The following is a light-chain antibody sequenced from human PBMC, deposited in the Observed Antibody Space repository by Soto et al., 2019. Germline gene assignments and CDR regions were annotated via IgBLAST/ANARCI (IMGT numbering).Light chain of an antibody. Sequence: DIQMTQSPSTLSASVGDTVTMTCRASQSISNWLAWYQQKPGRAPKLLIYEASSLESGVPSRFSGSGSGTAFTLTISSLQPDDFGTYYCQQYDVYSRTFGQGTKVEI. J-gene: IGKJ1*01. CDR1: QSISNW. CDR3: QQYDVYSRT. V-gene: IGKV1-5*03. CDR2: EAS.